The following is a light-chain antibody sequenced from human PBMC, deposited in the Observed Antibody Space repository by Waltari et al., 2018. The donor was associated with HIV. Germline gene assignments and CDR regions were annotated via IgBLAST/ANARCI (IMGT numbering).Light chain of an antibody. CDR1: RSILYSSNNKNY. J-gene: IGKJ1*01. CDR2: WAS. V-gene: IGKV4-1*01. Sequence: DIVMTQSPDSLAVSLGERATINCKSSRSILYSSNNKNYLAWYQQKPGQSPKVLIYWASTRESGVPDRFTGSGFGTDFTLTISSLQAEDVAVYYCQQYYSSPWTFGQGTKVEIK. CDR3: QQYYSSPWT.